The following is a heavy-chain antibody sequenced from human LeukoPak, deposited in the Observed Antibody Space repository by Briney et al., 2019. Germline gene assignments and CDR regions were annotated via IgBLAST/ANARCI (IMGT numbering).Heavy chain of an antibody. D-gene: IGHD3-22*01. Sequence: SETLSLTCAVSGGSISSNNCWSWVRQPPGKGLEWIGEIYHSGSTNYNPSLKSRVTMSVDTSKNQFSLKLSSVTAADTAVYYCASAYYYDSSGYYSSFDIWGQGTMVTVSS. CDR2: IYHSGST. V-gene: IGHV4-4*02. CDR1: GGSISSNNC. CDR3: ASAYYYDSSGYYSSFDI. J-gene: IGHJ3*02.